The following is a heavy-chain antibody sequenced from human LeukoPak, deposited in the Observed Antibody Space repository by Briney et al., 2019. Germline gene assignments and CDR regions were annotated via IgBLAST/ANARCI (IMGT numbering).Heavy chain of an antibody. CDR1: GFTFSSYA. J-gene: IGHJ3*02. CDR3: VREGPRGLAFDI. D-gene: IGHD3/OR15-3a*01. CDR2: ISASGGST. V-gene: IGHV3-23*01. Sequence: PGRSLRLSCAASGFTFSSYAMHWVRQAPGKGLEWVSGISASGGSTFYADSVKGRFTISRDNSKNTLYLQMNGLRVEDTAVYYCVREGPRGLAFDIWGQGTMVTVSS.